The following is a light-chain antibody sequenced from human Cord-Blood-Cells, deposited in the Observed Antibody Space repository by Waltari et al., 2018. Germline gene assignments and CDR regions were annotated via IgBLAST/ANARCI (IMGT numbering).Light chain of an antibody. CDR2: EGS. CDR3: CSYAGSSTVV. V-gene: IGLV2-23*01. CDR1: SSHVGRYTF. Sequence: QSALTQPPPVSGSPGQSLTISCTGPSSHVGRYTFVSWYQQHPGKAPKLMIYEGSKRPSGVSNRFSGSKSGNTASLTISGLQAEDEADYYCCSYAGSSTVVFGGGTKLTVL. J-gene: IGLJ2*01.